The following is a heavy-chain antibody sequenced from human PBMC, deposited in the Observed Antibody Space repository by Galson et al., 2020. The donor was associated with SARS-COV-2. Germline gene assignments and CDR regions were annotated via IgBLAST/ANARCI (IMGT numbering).Heavy chain of an antibody. CDR3: ARGGYYYDSSGYEDY. CDR2: ISAYNGNT. D-gene: IGHD3-22*01. CDR1: GYTFTSYG. Sequence: ASVKVSCKASGYTFTSYGISWVRQAPGQGLEWMGWISAYNGNTNYAQKLQGRVTMTTDTSTSTAYMELRSLRSDDTAVYYCARGGYYYDSSGYEDYCGQGTLVTVSS. V-gene: IGHV1-18*04. J-gene: IGHJ4*02.